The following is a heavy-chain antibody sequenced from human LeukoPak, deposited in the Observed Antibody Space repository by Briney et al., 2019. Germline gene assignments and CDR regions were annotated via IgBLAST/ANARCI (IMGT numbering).Heavy chain of an antibody. Sequence: PSETLSLTCAVYGGSFSGYYWSWIRQPPGKGLEWIGEINHSGSTNYNPSLKSRVTIPVDTSKNQFSLKLSSVTAADTAVYCCALARNPGYYFDYWGQGTLVTVSS. V-gene: IGHV4-34*01. J-gene: IGHJ4*02. CDR1: GGSFSGYY. CDR2: INHSGST. CDR3: ALARNPGYYFDY.